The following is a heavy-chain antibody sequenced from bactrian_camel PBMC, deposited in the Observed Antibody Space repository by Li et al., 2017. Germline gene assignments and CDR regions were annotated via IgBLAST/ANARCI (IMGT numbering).Heavy chain of an antibody. CDR3: ATGEHSVAVGTPCPGYGY. Sequence: HVQLVESGGGSVEPGRSLRLSCTASAFSFRGYCMGWYRQPPGNDCELVSTITSDGVAFYAEFAKGRFAISRDNAKNTLYLQMDSLSQADTAVYYCATGEHSVAVGTPCPGYGYWGQGTQVTVS. V-gene: IGHV3S55*01. CDR1: AFSFRGYC. D-gene: IGHD3*01. CDR2: ITSDGVA. J-gene: IGHJ4*01.